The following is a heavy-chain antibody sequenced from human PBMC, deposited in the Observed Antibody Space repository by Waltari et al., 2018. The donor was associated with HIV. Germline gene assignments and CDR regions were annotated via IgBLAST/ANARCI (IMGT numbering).Heavy chain of an antibody. D-gene: IGHD4-17*01. CDR2: ISGRGGGT. J-gene: IGHJ6*02. V-gene: IGHV3-23*01. CDR3: TTCDSGEKSYYYYSGMDV. Sequence: EVKLLESGGGLIQPGGSLRLSCAPSCCSIAPSGMRVFLQGPGKGLGWVASISGRGGGTHYADSVRGRFTISRDTSKNTVSLHMNSLRAEDTATYYCTTCDSGEKSYYYYSGMDVWGQGTTVIVSS. CDR1: CCSIAPSG.